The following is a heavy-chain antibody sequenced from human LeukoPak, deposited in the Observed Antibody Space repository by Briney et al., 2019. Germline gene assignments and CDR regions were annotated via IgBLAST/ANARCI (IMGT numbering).Heavy chain of an antibody. Sequence: PGGTLRLSCAASGFTFTSYGMIWVRQVPGKGLEWVSAISGSGVSTYYADSVKGRITISRDNSKNTLYLQMNSLRAEDTAVYYCAKVWRVSVGARLDYWGQGTLVTVSS. D-gene: IGHD1-26*01. CDR1: GFTFTSYG. CDR2: ISGSGVST. CDR3: AKVWRVSVGARLDY. J-gene: IGHJ4*02. V-gene: IGHV3-23*01.